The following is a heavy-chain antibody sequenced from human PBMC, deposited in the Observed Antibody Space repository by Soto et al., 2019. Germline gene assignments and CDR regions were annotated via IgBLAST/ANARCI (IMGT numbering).Heavy chain of an antibody. CDR3: ARRAGGSIPVDY. CDR2: ISSSSSTT. V-gene: IGHV3-48*01. CDR1: GCTFSSYS. J-gene: IGHJ4*02. Sequence: PGGSLRLSCAASGCTFSSYSMNWVRQAPGKGLEWISYISSSSSTTYYADSVKGRFTISRDNAKNSLYLQMNSLRAEDTAMYYCARRAGGSIPVDYWGQGTLVHRLL. D-gene: IGHD3-16*01.